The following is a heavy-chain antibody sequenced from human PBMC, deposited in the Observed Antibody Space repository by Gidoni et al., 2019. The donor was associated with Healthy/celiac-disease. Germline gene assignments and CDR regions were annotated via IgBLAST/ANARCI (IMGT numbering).Heavy chain of an antibody. CDR3: ATDSSCWFLFDY. J-gene: IGHJ4*02. CDR2: ISCSGGST. CDR1: GFTFSSYA. Sequence: VQLLESGGGLVQRGGSLRLSCAASGFTFSSYAMSWVRQAAGKGLEWVSTISCSGGSTYYADSVKGRFTISRDNSKNTLYLQMNSLRAEDTAVYYCATDSSCWFLFDYWGQGTLVTVSS. D-gene: IGHD6-19*01. V-gene: IGHV3-23*01.